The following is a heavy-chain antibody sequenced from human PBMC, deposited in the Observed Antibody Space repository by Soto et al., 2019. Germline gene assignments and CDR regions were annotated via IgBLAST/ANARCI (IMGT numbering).Heavy chain of an antibody. CDR2: INGDGTST. Sequence: EVHLVESGGGLVQPGGSLRLSCAASGFTFSIHWMHWVRQVPGKGLVWVSRINGDGTSTGYADSVKGRFTISRDNAEKTLYLLMNSLSAEDTALYYCASSPPSAVGATTEADYWGQGTLVTVSS. J-gene: IGHJ4*02. CDR3: ASSPPSAVGATTEADY. D-gene: IGHD1-26*01. V-gene: IGHV3-74*01. CDR1: GFTFSIHW.